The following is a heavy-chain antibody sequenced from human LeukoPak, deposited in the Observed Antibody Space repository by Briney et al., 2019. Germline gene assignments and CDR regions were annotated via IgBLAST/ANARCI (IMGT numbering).Heavy chain of an antibody. CDR3: ARGTQCSGGSCYSGGH. CDR2: ISSSSSYI. CDR1: GFTFSSYS. Sequence: GGSLRLSCAASGFTFSSYSMNWVRQAPGKGLEWVSSISSSSSYIYYADSVKGRFTISRDNAKNSLYLQMNSLRAEDTAVYYCARGTQCSGGSCYSGGHWGQGTLVTVSS. V-gene: IGHV3-21*01. D-gene: IGHD2-15*01. J-gene: IGHJ4*02.